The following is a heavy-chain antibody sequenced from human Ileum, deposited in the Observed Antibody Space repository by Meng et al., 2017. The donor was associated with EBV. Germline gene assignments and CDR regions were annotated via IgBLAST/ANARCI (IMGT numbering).Heavy chain of an antibody. CDR3: ARDPTGGEDHQRV. D-gene: IGHD1-14*01. CDR1: GGSISSSNW. CDR2: IYHSGIT. V-gene: IGHV4-4*02. Sequence: LQESGPVLVKLSGPRSLTCVVSGGSISSSNWCSWVRQSPGNGLEWIGKIYHSGITIYNPSLKSRVTMSVDNSKNQFSLKLNSMTAADTAVYYCARDPTGGEDHQRVWGQGTLVTVSS. J-gene: IGHJ4*02.